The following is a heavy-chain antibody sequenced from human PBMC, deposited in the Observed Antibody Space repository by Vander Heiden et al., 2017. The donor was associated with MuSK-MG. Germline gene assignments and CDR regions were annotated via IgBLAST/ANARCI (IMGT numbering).Heavy chain of an antibody. CDR3: ARERGAYCSGGSCYYDR. Sequence: QVQLQESAPGLVKPSETLSLTCTVSGGSTRSYYWSWIRQPPGKGLEWIGYIYYSGSTNYNPSLKSRVTISVDTSKNQFSLKLSSVTAADTAVYYCARERGAYCSGGSCYYDRWGQGTLVTVSS. CDR1: GGSTRSYY. D-gene: IGHD2-15*01. J-gene: IGHJ5*02. V-gene: IGHV4-59*01. CDR2: IYYSGST.